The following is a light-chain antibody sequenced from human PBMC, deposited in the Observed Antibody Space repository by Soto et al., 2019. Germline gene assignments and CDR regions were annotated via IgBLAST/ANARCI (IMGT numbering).Light chain of an antibody. CDR3: QQYNSYAWK. J-gene: IGKJ1*01. CDR2: KAS. CDR1: QSISSW. Sequence: IQMTHSPSTLSASVGDRVTITCRASQSISSWLAWYQQKPGKAPKLLIYKASSLESGVPSRFSGSGSGTEFTLTISSLQPDDFATYYCQQYNSYAWKFGQGTKVDIK. V-gene: IGKV1-5*03.